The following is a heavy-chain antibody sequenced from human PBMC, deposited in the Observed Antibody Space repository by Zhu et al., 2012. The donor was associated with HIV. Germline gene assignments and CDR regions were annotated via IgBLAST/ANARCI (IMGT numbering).Heavy chain of an antibody. CDR3: ARQKTIEGITGTTEY. CDR1: GGSFSGYY. J-gene: IGHJ4*02. Sequence: QVQLQQWGAGLLKPSETLSLTCAVYGGSFSGYYWSWIRQPPGKGLEWIGEINHSGSTNYNPSLKSRVTISVDTSKNQFSLKLSSVTAADTAVYYCARQKTIEGITGTTEYWGQGTLVTVSS. CDR2: INHSGST. V-gene: IGHV4-34*01. D-gene: IGHD1-20*01.